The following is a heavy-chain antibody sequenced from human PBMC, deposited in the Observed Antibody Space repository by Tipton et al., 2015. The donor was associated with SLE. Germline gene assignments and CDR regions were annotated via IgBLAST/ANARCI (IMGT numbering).Heavy chain of an antibody. J-gene: IGHJ3*02. Sequence: TLSLTCTVSGYSISSGYYWGWIRQPPGKGLEWIGSIYHSGSTYYNPSLKSRVTISVDTSKNQFSLKLDSVTAAGTAVYYCARGPGAWNAFDIWGQGTMVTVSS. CDR3: ARGPGAWNAFDI. CDR1: GYSISSGYY. D-gene: IGHD7-27*01. CDR2: IYHSGST. V-gene: IGHV4-38-2*02.